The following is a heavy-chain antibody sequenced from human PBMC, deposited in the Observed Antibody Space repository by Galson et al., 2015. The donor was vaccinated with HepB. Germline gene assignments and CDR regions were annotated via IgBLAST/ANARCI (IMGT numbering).Heavy chain of an antibody. CDR3: ARGVATTYYYYYGMDV. V-gene: IGHV1-69*13. CDR1: GGTFSSYA. D-gene: IGHD5-12*01. CDR2: IIPIFGTA. J-gene: IGHJ6*02. Sequence: SVKVSCKASGGTFSSYAISWVRQAPGQGLEWMGGIIPIFGTANYAQEFQGRVTITADESTSTAYMELSSLRSEDTAVYYCARGVATTYYYYYGMDVWGQGTTVTVSS.